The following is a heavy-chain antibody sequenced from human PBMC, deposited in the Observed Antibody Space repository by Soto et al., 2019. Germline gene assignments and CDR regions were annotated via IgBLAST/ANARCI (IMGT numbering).Heavy chain of an antibody. CDR1: GDSVSSNSAA. Sequence: QVQLQQSGPGLVMPSQTLSLTCAISGDSVSSNSAAWSWIRQSPSRGLEWLGRTYYRSRWYNDYAVSVKRRITINPDTCKNQFSLQLNSVTPEDTAVYYCVRGSHPSTWSWGQGTLVTVSS. CDR3: VRGSHPSTWS. J-gene: IGHJ5*02. D-gene: IGHD6-13*01. V-gene: IGHV6-1*01. CDR2: TYYRSRWYN.